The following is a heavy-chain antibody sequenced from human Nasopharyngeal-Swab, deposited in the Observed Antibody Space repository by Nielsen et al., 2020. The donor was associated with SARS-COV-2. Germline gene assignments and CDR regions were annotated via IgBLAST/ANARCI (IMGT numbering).Heavy chain of an antibody. CDR2: IYYSGST. D-gene: IGHD1-26*01. J-gene: IGHJ6*03. CDR3: AGGAGYYYYYMDV. V-gene: IGHV4-39*01. Sequence: WIRQHPGKGLEWIGSIYYSGSTYYNPSLKSRVTISVDTSKNQFSLKLSSVTAADTAVYYCAGGAGYYYYYMDVWGKGTTVTVSS.